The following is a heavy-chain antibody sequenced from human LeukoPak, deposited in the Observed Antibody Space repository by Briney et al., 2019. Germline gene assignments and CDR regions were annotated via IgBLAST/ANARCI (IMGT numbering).Heavy chain of an antibody. CDR3: ARVTTEYRFFDY. Sequence: SQTLSLTCAISGDSVSSNSAAWNWIRQSPSRGLEWLGRTYYRSKWYNDYAVSVKSRITINPDTSKNQFSLKLSSVTAADTAVYYCARVTTEYRFFDYWGQGTLVTVSS. V-gene: IGHV6-1*01. CDR2: TYYRSKWYN. J-gene: IGHJ4*02. CDR1: GDSVSSNSAA. D-gene: IGHD4-17*01.